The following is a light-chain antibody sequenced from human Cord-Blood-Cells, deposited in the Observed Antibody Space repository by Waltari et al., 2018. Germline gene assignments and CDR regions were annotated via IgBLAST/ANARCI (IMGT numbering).Light chain of an antibody. CDR1: QSVSSN. CDR3: QQYNNWPVT. CDR2: GVS. J-gene: IGKJ3*01. Sequence: EIVMTQSPATLSVSPGERATLSCRASQSVSSNLAWYQQKPGQAPRLLIYGVSTRATGIPARFSGSGSGTEFTLTISSLQSEDFAVYYCQQYNNWPVTFGPGTKVDIK. V-gene: IGKV3-15*01.